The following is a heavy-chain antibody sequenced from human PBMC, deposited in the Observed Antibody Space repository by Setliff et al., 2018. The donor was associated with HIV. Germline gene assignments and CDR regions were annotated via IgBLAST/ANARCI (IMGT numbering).Heavy chain of an antibody. D-gene: IGHD6-13*01. J-gene: IGHJ4*02. Sequence: GGSLRLSCAASGFTFSTYSLNWVRQAPGKGLEWISCISSSSSSIYYADSVKGRFTISRDNAKNSLYLQMNSLRAEDTAVYYCAKDHATSSWFTALLDYWGQGALVTVS. CDR3: AKDHATSSWFTALLDY. CDR1: GFTFSTYS. V-gene: IGHV3-48*01. CDR2: ISSSSSSI.